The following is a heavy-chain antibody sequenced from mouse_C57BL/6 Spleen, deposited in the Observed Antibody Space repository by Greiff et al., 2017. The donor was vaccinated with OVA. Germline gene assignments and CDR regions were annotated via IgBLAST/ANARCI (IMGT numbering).Heavy chain of an antibody. CDR1: GFTFSSYA. D-gene: IGHD4-1*01. Sequence: EVMLVESGGGLVKPGGSLKLSCAASGFTFSSYAMSWVRQTPEKRLEWVATISDGGSYTYYPDNVKGRFTISRDNAKNNLYLQMSHLKSEDTAMYYCARANWENYAMDYWGQGTSVTVSS. CDR2: ISDGGSYT. J-gene: IGHJ4*01. CDR3: ARANWENYAMDY. V-gene: IGHV5-4*03.